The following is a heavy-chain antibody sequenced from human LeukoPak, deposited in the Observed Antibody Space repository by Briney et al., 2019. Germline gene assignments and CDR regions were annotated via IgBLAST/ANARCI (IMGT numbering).Heavy chain of an antibody. J-gene: IGHJ4*02. V-gene: IGHV1-69*06. CDR2: IIPIFGTA. CDR3: ARTDQYCSGGSCY. Sequence: RASVNVSCKASGDTFSSYAISWVRQAPGQGLEWMGGIIPIFGTANYAQKFQGRVTITADKSTSTSYMELSSLRSEDTAVYYCARTDQYCSGGSCYWGQGTLVTVSS. D-gene: IGHD2-15*01. CDR1: GDTFSSYA.